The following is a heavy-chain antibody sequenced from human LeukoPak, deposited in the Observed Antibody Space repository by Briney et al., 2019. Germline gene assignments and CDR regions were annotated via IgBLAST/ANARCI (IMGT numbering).Heavy chain of an antibody. CDR2: IYYSGST. V-gene: IGHV4-30-4*01. Sequence: SETLSLTCTVSGGSISSGDYSWSWIRQPPGKGLEWIGYIYYSGSTYYNPSLKSRVTISVDTSKNQFSLKLSSVTAADTAVYYCARGTVDNWFDPWGQGTLVTVSS. CDR3: ARGTVDNWFDP. D-gene: IGHD4-23*01. J-gene: IGHJ5*02. CDR1: GGSISSGDYS.